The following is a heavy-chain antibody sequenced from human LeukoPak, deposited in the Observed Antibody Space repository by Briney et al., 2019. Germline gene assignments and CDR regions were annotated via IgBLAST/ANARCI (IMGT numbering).Heavy chain of an antibody. V-gene: IGHV3-7*01. D-gene: IGHD3-10*01. CDR3: ARDNHYYGSGSCDY. Sequence: GSLRLSCAASGFTFSSYWMSWVRQAPGKGLEWVANIKQDGSEKYYVDSVKGRFTISRDNAKNSLYLQMNSLRAEDTAVYYCARDNHYYGSGSCDYWGQGTLVTVSS. CDR1: GFTFSSYW. J-gene: IGHJ4*02. CDR2: IKQDGSEK.